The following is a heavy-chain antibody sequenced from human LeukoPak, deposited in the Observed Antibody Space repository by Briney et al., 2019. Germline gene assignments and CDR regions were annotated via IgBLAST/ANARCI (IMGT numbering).Heavy chain of an antibody. D-gene: IGHD3-10*01. Sequence: SETLSLTCTVSGYSISSGYYWGWIRQPPGKGLEWIGSIYHSGSTYYNPSLKSRVTISVDTSKNQFSLKLSSVTAADTAVYYCARDSYYYGSGSPSSFDYWGQETLVTVSS. V-gene: IGHV4-38-2*02. CDR1: GYSISSGYY. CDR2: IYHSGST. CDR3: ARDSYYYGSGSPSSFDY. J-gene: IGHJ4*02.